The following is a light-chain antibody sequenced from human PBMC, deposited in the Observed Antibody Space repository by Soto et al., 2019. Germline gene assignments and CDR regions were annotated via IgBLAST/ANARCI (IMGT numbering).Light chain of an antibody. Sequence: EIVLTQSPATLSLSPGERATLSCRASQSVSSYLAWYQQKPGQAPRLLIYDASNRATGIPARFSGSGSGTAVTLTISSLEPEDFPVYYCQLRSNWPTFGGGTKVEIK. CDR3: QLRSNWPT. CDR1: QSVSSY. V-gene: IGKV3-11*01. J-gene: IGKJ4*01. CDR2: DAS.